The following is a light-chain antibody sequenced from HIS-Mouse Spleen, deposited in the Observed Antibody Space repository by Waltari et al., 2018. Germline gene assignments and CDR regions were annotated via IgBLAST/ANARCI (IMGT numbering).Light chain of an antibody. V-gene: IGLV3-10*01. Sequence: SYELPQPPAVAVSPGQTAMITRSVAALPNKYAYWYQQKSGQAPVLVIYEDSKRPSGIPERFSGSSSGTMATLTISGAQVEDEADYYCYSTDSSGNHRVFGGGTKLTVL. CDR1: ALPNKY. J-gene: IGLJ2*01. CDR2: EDS. CDR3: YSTDSSGNHRV.